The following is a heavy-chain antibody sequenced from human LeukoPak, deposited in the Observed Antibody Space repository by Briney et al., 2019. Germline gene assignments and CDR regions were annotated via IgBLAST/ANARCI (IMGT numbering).Heavy chain of an antibody. V-gene: IGHV4-34*01. CDR1: GGSFSGYY. Sequence: PSETLSLTCAVYGGSFSGYYWSWIRQPPGKGLEWIGEINHSGSTNYNPSLKSRVTISVDTSKNQFSLNLRSVTAADTAVYYCARNFMEAFSAFDSWGRGTLVSVSS. D-gene: IGHD1-1*01. CDR3: ARNFMEAFSAFDS. CDR2: INHSGST. J-gene: IGHJ4*02.